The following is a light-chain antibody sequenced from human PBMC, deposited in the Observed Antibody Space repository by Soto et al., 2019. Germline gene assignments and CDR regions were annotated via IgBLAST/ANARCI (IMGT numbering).Light chain of an antibody. V-gene: IGKV3-20*01. CDR1: QSVSSSS. CDR3: QQYGSSPPVT. Sequence: EIVLTQSPGTLSLSPGERATLSCSASQSVSSSSLAWYQQKPGQAPRILIYGASSRATGIPDRFTGSVPWTDLNLTISRLAAEYFSVYYFQQYGSSPPVTFGQGTRLEIQ. J-gene: IGKJ5*01. CDR2: GAS.